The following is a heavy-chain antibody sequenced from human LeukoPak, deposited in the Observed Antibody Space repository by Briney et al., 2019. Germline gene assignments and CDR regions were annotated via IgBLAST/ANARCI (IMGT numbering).Heavy chain of an antibody. CDR2: INHSGST. CDR1: GGSFSGYY. Sequence: SETLSLTCAVYGGSFSGYYWSWIRQPPGGGREWMGEINHSGSTNYNPSLKSRVTISVDKSKNQFSRKMSSVTAADTAVDYGARASRFTPMNCFDPCGQGTLVTVSS. CDR3: ARASRFTPMNCFDP. V-gene: IGHV4-34*01. J-gene: IGHJ5*02. D-gene: IGHD2/OR15-2a*01.